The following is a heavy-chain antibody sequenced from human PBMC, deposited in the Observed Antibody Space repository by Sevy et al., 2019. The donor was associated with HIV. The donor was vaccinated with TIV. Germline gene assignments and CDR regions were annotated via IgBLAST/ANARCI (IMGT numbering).Heavy chain of an antibody. CDR2: IYYSGST. V-gene: IGHV4-59*11. Sequence: SETLSLTCTVSGGSISSHYWSWIQQPPGKGLEWIGYIYYSGSTNYNPSLKSRVTISVDTSKNQFSLKRSSVTAADTAVFYGARATYYHSSGWLYYLDYWGQGTLVTVSS. CDR1: GGSISSHY. CDR3: ARATYYHSSGWLYYLDY. D-gene: IGHD3-22*01. J-gene: IGHJ4*02.